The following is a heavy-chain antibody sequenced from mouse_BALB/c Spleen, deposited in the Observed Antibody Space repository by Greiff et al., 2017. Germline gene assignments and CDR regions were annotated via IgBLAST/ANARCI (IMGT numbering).Heavy chain of an antibody. CDR2: ISSGGST. D-gene: IGHD1-1*01. V-gene: IGHV5-6-5*01. CDR3: ARGKDYGSTFAY. CDR1: GFTFSSYA. Sequence: EVKVVESGGGLVKPGGSLKLSCAASGFTFSSYAMSWVRQTPEKRLEWVASISSGGSTYYPDSVKGRFTISRDNARNILYLQMSSLRSEDTAMYYCARGKDYGSTFAYWGQGTLVTVSA. J-gene: IGHJ3*01.